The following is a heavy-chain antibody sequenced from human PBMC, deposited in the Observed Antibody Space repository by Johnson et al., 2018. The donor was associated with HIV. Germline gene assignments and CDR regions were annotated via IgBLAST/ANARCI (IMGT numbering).Heavy chain of an antibody. CDR1: GFTFSSYG. CDR3: AKTGGGAALDS. J-gene: IGHJ3*02. V-gene: IGHV3-30*02. CDR2: IRFDGSKK. D-gene: IGHD3-16*01. Sequence: VQLVESGGGVVQPGGSLRLSCAASGFTFSSYGMHWVRQAPGKGLEWVAFIRFDGSKKYYAESVKGRFTISRDTSKKMLYLQMNSLRVDDTAVYYCAKTGGGAALDSWGQGTMVTVSS.